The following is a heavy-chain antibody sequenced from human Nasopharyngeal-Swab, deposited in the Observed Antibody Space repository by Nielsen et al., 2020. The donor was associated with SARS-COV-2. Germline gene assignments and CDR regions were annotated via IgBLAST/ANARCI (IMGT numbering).Heavy chain of an antibody. J-gene: IGHJ4*02. V-gene: IGHV3-7*03. Sequence: GGSLRLSCAASGFTFSSYWMSWVRQAPGKGLEWVANIKQDGREKYYVDSVKGRFTISRDNAKNSLYLQMNSLRAEDTAVYYCARELTRGSSSPYFDYWGQGTLVTVSS. CDR3: ARELTRGSSSPYFDY. CDR1: GFTFSSYW. CDR2: IKQDGREK. D-gene: IGHD6-6*01.